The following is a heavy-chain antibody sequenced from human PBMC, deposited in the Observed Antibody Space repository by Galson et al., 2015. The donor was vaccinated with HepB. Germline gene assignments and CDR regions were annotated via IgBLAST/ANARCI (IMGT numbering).Heavy chain of an antibody. CDR3: SGDPGGFLEWLRSDYYYGMGV. J-gene: IGHJ6*01. D-gene: IGHD3-3*01. CDR1: GFTFSLHA. V-gene: IGHV3-30-3*01. Sequence: SLRLSCAAYGFTFSLHAMHWVRQAPGKGLEWVAVISYDGNNKYYADSVKGRLTISRDNSRNTLYLQMNSLRAEDTAGFYCSGDPGGFLEWLRSDYYYGMGVWGQGTTVTVSS. CDR2: ISYDGNNK.